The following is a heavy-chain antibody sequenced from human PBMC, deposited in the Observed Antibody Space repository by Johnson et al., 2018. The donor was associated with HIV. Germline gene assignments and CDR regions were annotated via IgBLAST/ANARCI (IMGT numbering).Heavy chain of an antibody. V-gene: IGHV3-30-3*01. CDR1: GFTFSSYA. CDR3: GGAPWSGYSYELLD. J-gene: IGHJ3*01. Sequence: QVQLVESGGGVVQPGRSLRLSCAASGFTFSSYAMHWVRQAPGKGLEWVAVISPDGSNKYYAETVKGRVTISRDNSKNTLYLQLSSLRAEDTAVYYCGGAPWSGYSYELLDWGQGTMVTVSS. D-gene: IGHD5-18*01. CDR2: ISPDGSNK.